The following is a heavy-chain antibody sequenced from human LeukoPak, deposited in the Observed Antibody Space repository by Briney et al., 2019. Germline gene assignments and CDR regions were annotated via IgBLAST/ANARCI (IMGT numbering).Heavy chain of an antibody. CDR3: ARPPTPSSGYYRFDY. CDR1: GGTFSIYA. D-gene: IGHD3-3*01. J-gene: IGHJ4*02. V-gene: IGHV1-69*13. CDR2: IIPIFGTA. Sequence: GASVKVSCKASGGTFSIYAISWVRQAPGQGLEWMGGIIPIFGTANYAQKFQGRVTITADESTSTAYMELSSLRSEDTAVYYCARPPTPSSGYYRFDYWGQGTLVTVSS.